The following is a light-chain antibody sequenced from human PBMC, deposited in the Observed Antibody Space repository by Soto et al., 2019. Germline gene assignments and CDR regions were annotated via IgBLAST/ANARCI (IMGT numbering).Light chain of an antibody. CDR1: SSNIGAGYD. Sequence: QSVLTQPPSVSGAPGQRVTISCNGSSSNIGAGYDVHWYQQFPETAPKLLIYGNNMRPSGVPDRVSGSKSGTSASLAITGLQAEDEADYYSQSYDSSLSAVVFGGGTKLTVL. CDR3: QSYDSSLSAVV. CDR2: GNN. J-gene: IGLJ2*01. V-gene: IGLV1-40*01.